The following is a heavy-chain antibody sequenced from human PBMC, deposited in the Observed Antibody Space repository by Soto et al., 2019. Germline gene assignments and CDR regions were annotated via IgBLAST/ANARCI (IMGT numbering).Heavy chain of an antibody. J-gene: IGHJ4*02. CDR1: GYTFSGYD. CDR2: MNPNSGNT. V-gene: IGHV1-8*02. CDR3: ARAPSRGSTSASPDSSGWAC. D-gene: IGHD6-19*01. Sequence: ASVKVSCKASGYTFSGYDINWVRQATGQGLEWMGWMNPNSGNTGYAQKFQGRVTMSRNTSITTAYLELSSLPSEDTAVYYCARAPSRGSTSASPDSSGWACWGQGTLVTVSS.